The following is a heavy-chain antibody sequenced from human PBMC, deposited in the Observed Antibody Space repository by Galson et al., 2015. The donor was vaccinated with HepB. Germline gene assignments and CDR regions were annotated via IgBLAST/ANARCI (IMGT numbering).Heavy chain of an antibody. V-gene: IGHV1-18*01. CDR1: GYSFSNYG. CDR3: ARDSRLELRLNNYFSYGMDV. Sequence: SVKVSCKASGYSFSNYGLSWIRQAPGPGLEWMGWFSGYDGSTNYVQKFQGRVTMTADASTGTAYLEQRNLRSDDTAVYYCARDSRLELRLNNYFSYGMDVWGQGSAVTVSS. J-gene: IGHJ6*02. D-gene: IGHD1-1*01. CDR2: FSGYDGST.